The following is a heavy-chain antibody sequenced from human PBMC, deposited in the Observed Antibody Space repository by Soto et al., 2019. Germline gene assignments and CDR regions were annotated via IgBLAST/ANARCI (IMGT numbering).Heavy chain of an antibody. J-gene: IGHJ3*02. CDR1: GGSFSGYY. V-gene: IGHV4-34*01. D-gene: IGHD3-3*01. CDR2: INHSGST. Sequence: SETLSLTCAVYGGSFSGYYWSWIRQPPGKRLEWIGEINHSGSTNYNPSLKSRVTISVDTSKNQFSLKLSSVTAADTAVYYCARGRMLRFLEWSPRAFDIWGQGTMVTVSS. CDR3: ARGRMLRFLEWSPRAFDI.